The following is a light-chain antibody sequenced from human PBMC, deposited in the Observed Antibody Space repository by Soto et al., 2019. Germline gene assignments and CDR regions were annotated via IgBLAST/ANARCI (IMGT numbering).Light chain of an antibody. CDR3: MQRKEFPMYS. J-gene: IGKJ2*01. CDR2: TLS. Sequence: DLVLTQTPLSLSVSPGEPASISCTSSQSLLDRDDGNTYLDWYLQRPGQSPQLLIYTLSYRASGVPDRFSGSGSATDFTLKISRVEAEDVGVYYFMQRKEFPMYSFGQGTKLEIK. V-gene: IGKV2-40*01. CDR1: QSLLDRDDGNTY.